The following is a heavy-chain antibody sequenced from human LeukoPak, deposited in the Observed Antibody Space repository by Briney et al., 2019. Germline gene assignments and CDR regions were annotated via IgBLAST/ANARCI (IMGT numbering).Heavy chain of an antibody. D-gene: IGHD6-19*01. CDR2: INTNTGNP. CDR1: GYTFTSDA. J-gene: IGHJ6*03. V-gene: IGHV7-4-1*02. CDR3: ARDSIAVAAVDYYYYMDV. Sequence: ASVNVSCKASGYTFTSDAMNWVRQATGQGLERMGWINTNTGNPTYAQGFTGRFVFSLDTSVSTAYLQISSLKAEDTAVYYCARDSIAVAAVDYYYYMDVWGKGITVTVSS.